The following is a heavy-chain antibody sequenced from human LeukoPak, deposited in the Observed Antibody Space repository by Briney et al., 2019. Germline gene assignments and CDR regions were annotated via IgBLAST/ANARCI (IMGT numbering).Heavy chain of an antibody. CDR3: ARGGKELVFDY. D-gene: IGHD2-8*02. J-gene: IGHJ4*02. CDR1: GDSVSSNSAA. CDR2: TYYRSKWYD. Sequence: PSQTLSLTCAISGDSVSSNSAAWNWIRQSLSRGLEWLGRTYYRSKWYDDYAISVKSRITINPDTSKNQFSLQLNSVTPEDTAVYSCARGGKELVFDYWGQGTLVTVSS. V-gene: IGHV6-1*01.